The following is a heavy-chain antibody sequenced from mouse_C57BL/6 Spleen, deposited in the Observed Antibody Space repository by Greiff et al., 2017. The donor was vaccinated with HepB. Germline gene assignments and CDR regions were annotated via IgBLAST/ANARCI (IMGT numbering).Heavy chain of an antibody. CDR2: IYPGDGDT. CDR1: GYAFSSSW. D-gene: IGHD1-1*01. Sequence: VQLQQSGPELVKPGASVKISCKASGYAFSSSWMNWVKQRPGKGLEWIGRIYPGDGDTNYNGKFKGKATLTADKSSSTAYMQLSSLTSEDSAVYFCAITTVVGYFDYWGQSTTLTVSS. CDR3: AITTVVGYFDY. V-gene: IGHV1-82*01. J-gene: IGHJ2*01.